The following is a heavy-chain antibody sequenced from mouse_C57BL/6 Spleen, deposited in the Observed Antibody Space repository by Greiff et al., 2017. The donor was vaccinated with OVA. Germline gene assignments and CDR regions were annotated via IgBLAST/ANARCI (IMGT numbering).Heavy chain of an antibody. D-gene: IGHD1-1*01. V-gene: IGHV1-19*01. CDR2: INPYNGGT. CDR3: ARSVTTVPVFDY. Sequence: DVQLQESGPVLVKPGASVKMSCKASGYTFTDYYMNWVKQSHGKSLEWIGVINPYNGGTSYNQKFKGKATLTVDKSSSTAYMELNSLTSEDSAVYYCARSVTTVPVFDYWGQGTTLTVSS. J-gene: IGHJ2*01. CDR1: GYTFTDYY.